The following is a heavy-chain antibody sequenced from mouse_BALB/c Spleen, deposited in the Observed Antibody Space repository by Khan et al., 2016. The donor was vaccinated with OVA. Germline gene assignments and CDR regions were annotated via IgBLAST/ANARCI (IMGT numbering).Heavy chain of an antibody. J-gene: IGHJ2*01. CDR1: GYTFTSYW. V-gene: IGHV1-69*02. D-gene: IGHD2-1*01. CDR3: TRKDGNWYYFDY. CDR2: IYPSDSYT. Sequence: VQLQQPGAELVRPGASVKLSCKASGYTFTSYWINWVKQRPGQGLEWIGNIYPSDSYTNYNQKFKDKATLTVDKSSSTAYMQLSSPTSEDSAVYYCTRKDGNWYYFDYWGQGTTLTVSS.